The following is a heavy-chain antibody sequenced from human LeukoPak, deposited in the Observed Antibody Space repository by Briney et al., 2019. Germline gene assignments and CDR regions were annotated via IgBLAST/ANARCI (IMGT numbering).Heavy chain of an antibody. CDR1: GFTFSDYS. CDR3: TRLLEKVSAS. V-gene: IGHV3-53*01. D-gene: IGHD3-3*01. Sequence: GGPLRLSCAASGFTFSDYSMNWVRQALGKGLEWVSVIYSGGSTYYADSVKGRFTISRDNSKNTLYLQMSTLRAEDTAVYYCTRLLEKVSASWGQGTLVTVSS. CDR2: IYSGGST. J-gene: IGHJ4*02.